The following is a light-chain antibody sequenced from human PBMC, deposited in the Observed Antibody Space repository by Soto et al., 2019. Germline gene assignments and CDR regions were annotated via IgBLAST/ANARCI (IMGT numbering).Light chain of an antibody. J-gene: IGKJ3*01. V-gene: IGKV3-11*01. CDR3: KQSSEWPPFT. CDR2: DAS. Sequence: EIVLTQSPATLSLSPGERATLSCRASQSVSSYLAWYQQKPGQAPRLLIYDASNRATGIPARFSGSGSGTDFTLTIGSLEPEDFAVYYCKQSSEWPPFTFGPGTKVDIK. CDR1: QSVSSY.